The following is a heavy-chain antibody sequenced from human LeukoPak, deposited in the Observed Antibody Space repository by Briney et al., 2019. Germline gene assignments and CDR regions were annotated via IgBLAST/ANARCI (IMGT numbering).Heavy chain of an antibody. Sequence: SETLSLTCTVSGGSISSYYWSWIRQPPGKGLEWIGYIYYSGSTNHNPSLKSRVTMSVDTSKNQFSLKLSPVTAADTAVYYCARGIYGGNYFDNWGQGTLVTVSS. J-gene: IGHJ4*02. V-gene: IGHV4-59*01. CDR3: ARGIYGGNYFDN. CDR2: IYYSGST. D-gene: IGHD4-23*01. CDR1: GGSISSYY.